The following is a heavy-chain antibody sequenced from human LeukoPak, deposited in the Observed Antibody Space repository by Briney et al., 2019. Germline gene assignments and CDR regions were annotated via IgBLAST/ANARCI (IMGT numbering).Heavy chain of an antibody. J-gene: IGHJ4*02. CDR3: ASTRGYDYVIYFDY. CDR1: GYTFTGYY. V-gene: IGHV1-2*02. D-gene: IGHD5-12*01. CDR2: INPNSGGT. Sequence: ASVKVSCKASGYTFTGYYMHRVRQAPGQGLEWMGWINPNSGGTNYAQKFQGRVTMTRDTSISTAYMELSRLRSDDTAVYYCASTRGYDYVIYFDYWGQGTLVTVSS.